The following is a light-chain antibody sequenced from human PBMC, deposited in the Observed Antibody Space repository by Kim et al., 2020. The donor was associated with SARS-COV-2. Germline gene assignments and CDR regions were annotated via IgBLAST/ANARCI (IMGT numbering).Light chain of an antibody. V-gene: IGKV1-5*03. Sequence: DIQMTQSPSTLSAYVGDRVTITCRASQSIRSWLAWYQQKPGKAPKLLIYKASSLESGVPSRFSGSGSGTEFTLTISSLQPDDFATYYCQEYETYSWTFGQGTKVDIK. CDR1: QSIRSW. CDR3: QEYETYSWT. CDR2: KAS. J-gene: IGKJ1*01.